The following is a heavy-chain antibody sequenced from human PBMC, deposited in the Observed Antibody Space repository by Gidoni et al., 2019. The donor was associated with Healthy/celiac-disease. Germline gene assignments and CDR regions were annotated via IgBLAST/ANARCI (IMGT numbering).Heavy chain of an antibody. CDR3: ARGDFWGGYYVNY. CDR2: ISSSSSYI. V-gene: IGHV3-21*01. J-gene: IGHJ4*02. CDR1: GFTFSSYS. D-gene: IGHD3-3*01. Sequence: VQLVASGGGLVKPGGSLSLYCAASGFTFSSYSSNWVRQAPGKGLVWVSSISSSSSYIYYADSVKGRYTISRDNTNNSLYLEKNSLRAEDTAVYYCARGDFWGGYYVNYWGQGTLVTVSS.